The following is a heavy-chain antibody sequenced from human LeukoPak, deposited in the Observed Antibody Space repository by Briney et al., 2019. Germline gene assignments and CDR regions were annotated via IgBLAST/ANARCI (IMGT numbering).Heavy chain of an antibody. CDR2: VYNIETT. CDR1: GGSISTYY. CDR3: ARHYYGSGSSAFDI. Sequence: SETLSLTCTVSGGSISTYYWSWLRQPPAKGLERIGYVYNIETTNYNHSLKSRVSVSADTSKNQFSLRLTSVTAADTALYYCARHYYGSGSSAFDIWGQGTVVTVSS. J-gene: IGHJ3*02. D-gene: IGHD3-10*01. V-gene: IGHV4-59*08.